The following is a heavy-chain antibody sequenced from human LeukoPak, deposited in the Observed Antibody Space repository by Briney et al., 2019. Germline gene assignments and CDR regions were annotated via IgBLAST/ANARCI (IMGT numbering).Heavy chain of an antibody. Sequence: PGGSLRLSCSASGFTFITYAMKWVRQAPGKGLEYISAISSTSAATYYADSVRGRFSISRDNSKNTLFLQMSSLKPEDTAIYYCVKPPGRGKDYWGQGTLVTVSS. CDR3: VKPPGRGKDY. V-gene: IGHV3-64D*06. CDR1: GFTFITYA. CDR2: ISSTSAAT. D-gene: IGHD1-26*01. J-gene: IGHJ4*02.